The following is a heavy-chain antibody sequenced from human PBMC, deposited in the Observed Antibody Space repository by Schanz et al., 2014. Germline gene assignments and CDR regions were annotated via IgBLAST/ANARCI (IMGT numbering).Heavy chain of an antibody. V-gene: IGHV3-23*04. CDR1: GFSLDIFA. D-gene: IGHD5-18*01. CDR3: AKDAEKTAMITDYFDY. Sequence: EVQLVESGGGLVQPGGSLRLSCATSGFSLDIFAVSWVRQAPGKGLEWVSRINGDGSNTNYADSVKGRFTISRDNSKNTVHLQMNSLRAEDTAVYYCAKDAEKTAMITDYFDYWGHGTLVTVSS. J-gene: IGHJ4*01. CDR2: INGDGSNT.